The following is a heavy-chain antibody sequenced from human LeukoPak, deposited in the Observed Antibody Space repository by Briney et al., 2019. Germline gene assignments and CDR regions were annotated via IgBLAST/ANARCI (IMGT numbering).Heavy chain of an antibody. Sequence: ASVKVSCKASGGTFSSYAISWVRQAPGQGLEWMGGIIPTFGTANYAQKFQGRVTITTDESMSTAYMELSSLRSEDTAVYYCARGDSSGWISPFDYWGQGTLVTVSS. J-gene: IGHJ4*02. D-gene: IGHD6-19*01. CDR2: IIPTFGTA. CDR1: GGTFSSYA. CDR3: ARGDSSGWISPFDY. V-gene: IGHV1-69*05.